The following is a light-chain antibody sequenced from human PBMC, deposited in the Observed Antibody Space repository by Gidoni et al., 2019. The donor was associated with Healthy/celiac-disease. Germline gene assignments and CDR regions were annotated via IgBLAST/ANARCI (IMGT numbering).Light chain of an antibody. CDR1: QSLLHSNGYNS. CDR3: MQALQTPWT. V-gene: IGKV2-28*01. J-gene: IGKJ1*01. CDR2: LGS. Sequence: DIVMNQSPLSLPVTPGEPASISCRSSQSLLHSNGYNSLDWYLQKPGQSPQLLIYLGSNRASGVPDRFSGSGSGTDFTLKISRVEAEDVGVYYCMQALQTPWTFGQGTKVEIK.